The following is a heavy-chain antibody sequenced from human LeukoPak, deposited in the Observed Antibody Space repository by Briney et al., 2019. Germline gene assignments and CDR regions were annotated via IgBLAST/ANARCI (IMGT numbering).Heavy chain of an antibody. CDR1: GFTFSSYW. CDR2: ISSSSSYI. CDR3: AREGSEIFGVVYYYGMDV. Sequence: GGSLRLSWAASGFTFSSYWMSWVRQAPGKGLEWVSSISSSSSYIYYADSVKGRFTISRDNAKNSLYLQMNSLRAEDTAVYYCAREGSEIFGVVYYYGMDVWGQGTTVTVSS. V-gene: IGHV3-21*01. J-gene: IGHJ6*02. D-gene: IGHD3-3*01.